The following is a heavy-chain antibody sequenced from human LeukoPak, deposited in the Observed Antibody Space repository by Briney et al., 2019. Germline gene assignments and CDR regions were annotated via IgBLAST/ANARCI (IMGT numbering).Heavy chain of an antibody. D-gene: IGHD6-19*01. V-gene: IGHV3-33*01. CDR2: IWYDGSNK. CDR3: ARAVAGTGLLGY. CDR1: GFTFSSYG. Sequence: PGRSLRLSCAASGFTFSSYGMHWVRQAPGKGLEWVAVIWYDGSNKYYADSVKGRFTISRDNSKNTLYLQMDSLRAEDTAVYYCARAVAGTGLLGYWGQGTLVTVSS. J-gene: IGHJ4*02.